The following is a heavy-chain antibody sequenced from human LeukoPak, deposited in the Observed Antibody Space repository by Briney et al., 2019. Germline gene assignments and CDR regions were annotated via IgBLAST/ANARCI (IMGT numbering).Heavy chain of an antibody. J-gene: IGHJ4*02. CDR1: GGSISSSSYY. CDR2: IYYSGST. CDR3: ARDLGYYYGSGSFRPIPYFDY. Sequence: SETLSLTCTVSGGSISSSSYYWGWIRQPPGKGLEWIGSIYYSGSTYYNPSLKSRVTISVDTSKNQFSLKLSSVTAADTAVYYCARDLGYYYGSGSFRPIPYFDYWGQGTLVTVSS. V-gene: IGHV4-39*07. D-gene: IGHD3-10*01.